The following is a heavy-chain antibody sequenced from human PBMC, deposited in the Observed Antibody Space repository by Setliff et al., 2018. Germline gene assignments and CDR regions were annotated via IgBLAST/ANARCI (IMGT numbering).Heavy chain of an antibody. Sequence: PGGSLRLSCAASGFTFSGFSMHWVRQAPGKGLEWVSRIHSDGSYKPYADSVRGRFTISRDNAKNSVDLQMNSLRPEDTAVYYCARTCSGSGCYAGLESWGQGTPVTVSS. V-gene: IGHV3-74*01. D-gene: IGHD2-15*01. CDR2: IHSDGSYK. J-gene: IGHJ4*02. CDR1: GFTFSGFS. CDR3: ARTCSGSGCYAGLES.